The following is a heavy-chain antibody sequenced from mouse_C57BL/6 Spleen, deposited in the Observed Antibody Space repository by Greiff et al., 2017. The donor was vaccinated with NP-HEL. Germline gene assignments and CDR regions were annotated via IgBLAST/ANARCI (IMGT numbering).Heavy chain of an antibody. J-gene: IGHJ2*01. Sequence: EVQLQQSGAELVRPGASVKLSCTASGFNIKDYYMHWVKQRPEQGLEWIGRIDPEDGDTEYAPKFQGKATMTADTSSNTAYLQLSSLTSEDTAVYYCTTPITTVVATGYWGQGTTLTVSS. CDR3: TTPITTVVATGY. V-gene: IGHV14-1*01. D-gene: IGHD1-1*01. CDR2: IDPEDGDT. CDR1: GFNIKDYY.